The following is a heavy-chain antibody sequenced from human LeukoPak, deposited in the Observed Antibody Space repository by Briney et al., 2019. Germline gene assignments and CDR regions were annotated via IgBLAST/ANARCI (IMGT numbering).Heavy chain of an antibody. CDR1: GGTFSSYA. CDR2: IIPIFGTA. J-gene: IGHJ3*01. Sequence: GASVKVSCKASGGTFSSYAISWVRQAPGQGLEWMGGIIPIFGTANYAQKFQGRVTITADKSTSTAYMELSSLRSEDTAVYYCARNLVGVTSAFDLWGQATMVTVSS. V-gene: IGHV1-69*06. CDR3: ARNLVGVTSAFDL. D-gene: IGHD4-17*01.